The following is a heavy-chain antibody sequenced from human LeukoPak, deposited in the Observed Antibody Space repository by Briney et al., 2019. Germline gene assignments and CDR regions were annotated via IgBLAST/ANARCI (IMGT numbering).Heavy chain of an antibody. CDR3: ARAFGYSQFDY. CDR1: GGSISSGDYY. Sequence: SQTLSLTCTVSGGSISSGDYYWSWIRQPPGKGLEWIGYIYYSGSAYYNPSLKSRVTISVDTSKNQFSLKLSSVTAADTAVYYCARAFGYSQFDYWGQGTLVTVSS. CDR2: IYYSGSA. J-gene: IGHJ4*02. D-gene: IGHD5-18*01. V-gene: IGHV4-30-4*01.